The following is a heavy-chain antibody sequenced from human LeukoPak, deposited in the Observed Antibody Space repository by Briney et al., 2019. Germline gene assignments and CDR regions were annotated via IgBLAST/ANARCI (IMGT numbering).Heavy chain of an antibody. V-gene: IGHV1-24*01. J-gene: IGHJ3*02. CDR3: ARVHDYGDYTLALYAFDI. D-gene: IGHD4-17*01. CDR1: GYTLTELS. CDR2: FDPEDGET. Sequence: ASVKVSCKVSGYTLTELSMHWVRQAPGKGLEWMGGFDPEDGETIYAQKFQGRVTMTRDTSISTAYMELSRLRSDDTAVYYCARVHDYGDYTLALYAFDIWGQGTMVTVSS.